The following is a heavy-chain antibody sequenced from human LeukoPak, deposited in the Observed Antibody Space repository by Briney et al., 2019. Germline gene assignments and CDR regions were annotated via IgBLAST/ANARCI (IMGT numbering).Heavy chain of an antibody. D-gene: IGHD3-22*01. CDR1: GFTFSSYG. V-gene: IGHV3-30*18. CDR3: AKGRTYYYDSSDVFDY. Sequence: GGSLRLSCAASGFTFSSYGMHWVRQAPGKGLEWVPVISYDGSNKYYADSVKGRFTISRDNSKNTLYLQMNSLRAENTAVYYCAKGRTYYYDSSDVFDYWGQGTLVTVSS. J-gene: IGHJ4*02. CDR2: ISYDGSNK.